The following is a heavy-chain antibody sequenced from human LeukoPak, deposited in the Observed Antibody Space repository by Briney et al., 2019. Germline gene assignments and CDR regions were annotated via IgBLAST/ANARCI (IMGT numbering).Heavy chain of an antibody. CDR1: GFTFSSYW. V-gene: IGHV3-7*01. CDR3: ARDDYDFWSGYSQYFQH. D-gene: IGHD3-3*01. CDR2: IKQDGSEK. J-gene: IGHJ1*01. Sequence: PGGSLRLSCAASGFTFSSYWMSWVRQAPGKGVEWVANIKQDGSEKYYVDSVKGRFTISRDNAKNSLYLQMNSLRAEDTAVYYCARDDYDFWSGYSQYFQHWGQGTLVTVSS.